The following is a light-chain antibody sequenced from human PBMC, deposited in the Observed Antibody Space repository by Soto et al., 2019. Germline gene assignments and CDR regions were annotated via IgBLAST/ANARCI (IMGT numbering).Light chain of an antibody. Sequence: MALSQSPGTLSLSPGERPTLSCRASQTVRVSQSVGGSHLPGSQQKPGQAPRILIYGAARRATGSPDRFSGSGSGTDFTLTISRLEPEDFAVYYCHQYGTSPWTFGQGTKVEIK. CDR1: QTVRVSQSVGGSH. J-gene: IGKJ1*01. V-gene: IGKV3-20*01. CDR2: GAA. CDR3: HQYGTSPWT.